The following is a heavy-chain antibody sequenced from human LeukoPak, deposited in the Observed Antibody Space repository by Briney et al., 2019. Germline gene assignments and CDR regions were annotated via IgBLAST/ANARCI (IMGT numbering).Heavy chain of an antibody. J-gene: IGHJ3*02. D-gene: IGHD2-15*01. Sequence: GGSLRLSCAASGFTFSSYSMNWVRQAPGKGLEWVSSISSSSSYIYYADSVKGRFTISRDNAKNSLYLQMNSLRAEDTAVYYCARDCSGGSCYSDPFDIWGQGTMVTVSS. CDR2: ISSSSSYI. CDR3: ARDCSGGSCYSDPFDI. V-gene: IGHV3-21*01. CDR1: GFTFSSYS.